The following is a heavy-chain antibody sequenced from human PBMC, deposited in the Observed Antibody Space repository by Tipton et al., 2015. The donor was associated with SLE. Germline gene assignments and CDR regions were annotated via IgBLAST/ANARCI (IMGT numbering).Heavy chain of an antibody. J-gene: IGHJ5*02. D-gene: IGHD2-2*01. V-gene: IGHV4-61*02. CDR3: AREEIVVVPAALRHNWFDP. CDR2: IYTSGST. Sequence: TLSLTCTVSGGSISSGSYYWSWIRQPAGKGLEWIGRIYTSGSTNYNPSLKSRVTISVDTSKNQFSLKLSSLTAADTAVYYCAREEIVVVPAALRHNWFDPWGQGTLVTVSS. CDR1: GGSISSGSYY.